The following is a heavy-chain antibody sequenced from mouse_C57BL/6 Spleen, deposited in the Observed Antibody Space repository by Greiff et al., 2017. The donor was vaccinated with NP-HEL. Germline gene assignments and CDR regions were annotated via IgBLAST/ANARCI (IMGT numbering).Heavy chain of an antibody. D-gene: IGHD2-3*01. Sequence: EVMLVESGGGLVKPGGSLKLSCAASGFTFSSYAMSWVRQTPAKRLAWVATISDGGSYPYYPDNVKGRFTISRDNAKNNLYLHMRHLKSEDTAMYYCAREGRLYDGYSFAYWGQGTLVTVSA. J-gene: IGHJ3*01. CDR1: GFTFSSYA. V-gene: IGHV5-4*03. CDR3: AREGRLYDGYSFAY. CDR2: ISDGGSYP.